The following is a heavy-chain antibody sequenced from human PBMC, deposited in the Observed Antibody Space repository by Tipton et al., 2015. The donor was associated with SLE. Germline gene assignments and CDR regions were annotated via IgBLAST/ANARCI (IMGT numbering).Heavy chain of an antibody. CDR2: IYHSGST. V-gene: IGHV4-38-2*01. CDR1: GYSISRGYY. J-gene: IGHJ4*02. CDR3: ARVSRGSRTDYFDY. D-gene: IGHD1-26*01. Sequence: TLSLTCAVSGYSISRGYYWGWIRQPPGKGLEGIGWIYHSGSTYYNPSLKSRVTISVDTSKNQFSLKLSSVTAADTAMYYCARVSRGSRTDYFDYWGQGTLVTVSS.